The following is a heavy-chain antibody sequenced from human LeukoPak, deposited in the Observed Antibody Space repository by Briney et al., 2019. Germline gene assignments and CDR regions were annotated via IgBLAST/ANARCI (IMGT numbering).Heavy chain of an antibody. Sequence: GESLKISCKGSGYSFTSYWIGWVRQMPGKGLEWMGIIYPGDSDTRYSPSFPGQVTISADKSISTAYLQWSSLKASDPAMYYCARNKYYDSSGYYFSGYYFDYWGQGTLVTVSS. CDR1: GYSFTSYW. D-gene: IGHD3-22*01. CDR3: ARNKYYDSSGYYFSGYYFDY. J-gene: IGHJ4*02. V-gene: IGHV5-51*01. CDR2: IYPGDSDT.